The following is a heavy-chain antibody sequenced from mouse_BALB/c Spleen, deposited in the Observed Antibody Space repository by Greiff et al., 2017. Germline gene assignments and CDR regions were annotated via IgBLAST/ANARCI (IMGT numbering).Heavy chain of an antibody. Sequence: VQLQQSGPELVRPGVSVKISCKGSGYTFTDYAMHWVKQCHAKSLEWIGVISTYSGNTNYNQKFKGKATMTVDKSSSTAYMELARLTSEDSAIYYCASLHRITTAFAYWGQGTLVTVSA. V-gene: IGHV1-67*01. CDR2: ISTYSGNT. CDR1: GYTFTDYA. J-gene: IGHJ3*01. CDR3: ASLHRITTAFAY. D-gene: IGHD1-2*01.